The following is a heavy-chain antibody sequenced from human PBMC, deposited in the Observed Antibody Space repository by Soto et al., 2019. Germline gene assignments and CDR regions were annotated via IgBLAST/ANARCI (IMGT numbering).Heavy chain of an antibody. CDR1: GFTFSNYA. Sequence: QVQLVESGGGVVQPGRSLRLSCAASGFTFSNYAMHWVRQAPGKGLEWVALISYSGSKKYYADSVKGRFTISRDNSENTLFLQMNSLGVEDTAVYYCARTPETSGYYYYFDYWGQGTLVTVSS. CDR3: ARTPETSGYYYYFDY. V-gene: IGHV3-30-3*01. CDR2: ISYSGSKK. D-gene: IGHD3-22*01. J-gene: IGHJ4*02.